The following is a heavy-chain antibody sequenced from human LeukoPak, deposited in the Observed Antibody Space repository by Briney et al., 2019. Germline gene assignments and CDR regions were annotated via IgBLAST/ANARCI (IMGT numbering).Heavy chain of an antibody. D-gene: IGHD3-16*01. J-gene: IGHJ4*02. CDR2: ISWNSGSI. CDR3: AKDISYSSQAGRFDY. V-gene: IGHV3-9*01. CDR1: GFTFDDYA. Sequence: GGSLRLSCAASGFTFDDYAIHWVRQAPGKGLEWVSGISWNSGSIGYADSVKGRFTISRDNAKNSLYLQMNSLRAEDTALYYCAKDISYSSQAGRFDYWGQGTLVTVSS.